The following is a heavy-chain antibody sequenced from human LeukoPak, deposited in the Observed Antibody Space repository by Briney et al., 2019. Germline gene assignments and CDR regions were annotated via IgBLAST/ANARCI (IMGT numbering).Heavy chain of an antibody. CDR2: IIPILGIA. CDR3: ASHLGATTQKDAFDI. Sequence: SVKVSCKASGGTFISYAISWVRQAPGQGLEWMGRIIPILGIANYAQKFQGRVTITADKSTSTAYMELSSLRSEDTAVYYCASHLGATTQKDAFDIWGQGTMVTVSS. CDR1: GGTFISYA. D-gene: IGHD1-26*01. J-gene: IGHJ3*02. V-gene: IGHV1-69*04.